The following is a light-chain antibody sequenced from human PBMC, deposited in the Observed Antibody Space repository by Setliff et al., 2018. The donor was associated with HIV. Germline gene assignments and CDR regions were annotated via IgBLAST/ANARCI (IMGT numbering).Light chain of an antibody. CDR3: CSYAGSSYV. J-gene: IGLJ1*01. CDR2: DVN. V-gene: IGLV2-11*01. CDR1: SSDVGGYNY. Sequence: ALAQPRSVSGSPGQSVTISCTGTSSDVGGYNYVSWYQRHPGKAPKLMIYDVNKRPSGVPDRFSGSKSGKMASLTISGLQAEDEADYYCCSYAGSSYVFGTGTKVTVL.